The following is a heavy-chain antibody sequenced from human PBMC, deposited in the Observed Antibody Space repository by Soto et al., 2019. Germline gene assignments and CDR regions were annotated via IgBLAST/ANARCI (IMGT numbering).Heavy chain of an antibody. CDR1: GFTFSSYA. J-gene: IGHJ3*02. V-gene: IGHV3-30-3*01. CDR2: ISYDGSNK. D-gene: IGHD6-6*01. CDR3: ARGIGAARPLWDAFDI. Sequence: GGSLRLSCAASGFTFSSYAMHWVRQAPGKGLEWVAVISYDGSNKYYADSVKGRFTISRDNSKNTLYLQMNSLRAEDTAVYYCARGIGAARPLWDAFDIWGQGTMVTVSS.